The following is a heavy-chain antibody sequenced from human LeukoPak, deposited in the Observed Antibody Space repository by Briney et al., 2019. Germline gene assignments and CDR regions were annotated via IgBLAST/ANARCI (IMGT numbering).Heavy chain of an antibody. CDR3: ARASYSYDISGWVPFDY. Sequence: SQTLSLTCTVSGNSISSGDYYWGWLRQTAGKGLEWIGRIYTSGSTTYNPSLKSRVTISGDTSENQFSLRLSSVTAADTAVYYCARASYSYDISGWVPFDYWGQGTLVTVSS. J-gene: IGHJ4*02. V-gene: IGHV4-61*02. D-gene: IGHD3-22*01. CDR2: IYTSGST. CDR1: GNSISSGDYY.